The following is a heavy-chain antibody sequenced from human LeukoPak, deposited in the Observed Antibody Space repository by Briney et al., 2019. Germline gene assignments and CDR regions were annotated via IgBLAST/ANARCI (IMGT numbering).Heavy chain of an antibody. Sequence: PGGSLRLSCAASGFTFTTYWVHWFRQAPGKGLMWVSRITPDGTTTNHADFVKGRFTISRDNAKNTVSLQMNSLSAEDTAVYYCVTLTSEVSEHAFDMWGQGTMVAVSP. CDR1: GFTFTTYW. V-gene: IGHV3-74*01. CDR3: VTLTSEVSEHAFDM. D-gene: IGHD4-23*01. J-gene: IGHJ3*02. CDR2: ITPDGTTT.